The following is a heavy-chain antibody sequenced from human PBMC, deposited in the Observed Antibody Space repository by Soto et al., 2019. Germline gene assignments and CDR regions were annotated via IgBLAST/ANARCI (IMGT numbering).Heavy chain of an antibody. J-gene: IGHJ4*02. CDR2: IKGNGSEK. V-gene: IGHV3-7*01. CDR3: ARSLGYASY. CDR1: GFTFSSYW. Sequence: EVQLVESGGGLVQPGGSLRLSCAASGFTFSSYWMSWVRQAPGKGLEWVASIKGNGSEKDYVDSVKGRFTISRDNAKNSPYLQMNSLSAENTTMYYCARSLGYASYWGQGTLVTVSS. D-gene: IGHD2-15*01.